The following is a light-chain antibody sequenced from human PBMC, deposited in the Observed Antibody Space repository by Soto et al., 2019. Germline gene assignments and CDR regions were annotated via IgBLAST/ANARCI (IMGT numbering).Light chain of an antibody. CDR3: QHSYYSPPWT. V-gene: IGKV1-39*01. CDR1: QSISRS. Sequence: DIQMTQSPSSVSASAGDRVTITCRASQSISRSLNWYQQKPRKAPKLLIYAASTMQSGVPSRFSVSGSETGFTLATSSLQPEDYATYYCQHSYYSPPWTVGQGTKVDIK. J-gene: IGKJ1*01. CDR2: AAS.